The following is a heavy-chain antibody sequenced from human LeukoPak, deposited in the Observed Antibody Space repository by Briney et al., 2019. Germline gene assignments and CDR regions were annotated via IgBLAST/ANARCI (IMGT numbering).Heavy chain of an antibody. J-gene: IGHJ6*03. CDR1: GGTFSSYA. CDR3: ARGPLGYYDSSGYYYYYYYSMDV. Sequence: SVKVSCKASGGTFSSYAISWVRQAPGQGLEWMGGIIPIFGTANYAQKFQGRVTITTDESTNTAYMELSSLRSEDTAVYYCARGPLGYYDSSGYYYYYYYSMDVWGKGTTVTVSS. CDR2: IIPIFGTA. D-gene: IGHD3-22*01. V-gene: IGHV1-69*05.